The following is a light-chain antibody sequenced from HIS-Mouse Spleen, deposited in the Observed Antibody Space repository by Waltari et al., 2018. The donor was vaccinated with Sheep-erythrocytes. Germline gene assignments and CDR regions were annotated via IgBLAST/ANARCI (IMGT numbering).Light chain of an antibody. V-gene: IGLV3-1*01. CDR3: QAWDSSIVV. J-gene: IGLJ2*01. CDR2: QDT. Sequence: SFVLTQPPTVSVPPGQTARIPCSGDKLGYKYACWYQQKPGQSPVMVIYQDTKRPSRIPERFSGSNSGNTATLTISGTQAMDEADYYCQAWDSSIVVFGGGTKLTVL. CDR1: KLGYKY.